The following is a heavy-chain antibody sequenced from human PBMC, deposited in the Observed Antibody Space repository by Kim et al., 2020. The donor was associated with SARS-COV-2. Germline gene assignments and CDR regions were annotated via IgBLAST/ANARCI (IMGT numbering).Heavy chain of an antibody. CDR3: ARGRAGVVPAPVLGLGPYYDYYAMDV. J-gene: IGHJ6*02. D-gene: IGHD2-2*02. V-gene: IGHV4-34*01. CDR2: INQSGST. Sequence: SETLSLTCAVYGGSFSDYNWSWIRQPPGKGLEWIGEINQSGSTNLSPSLKSRITISVDTSKSQFSLRLKSMTATDTAVYYCARGRAGVVPAPVLGLGPYYDYYAMDVWGRGTPVAVSS. CDR1: GGSFSDYN.